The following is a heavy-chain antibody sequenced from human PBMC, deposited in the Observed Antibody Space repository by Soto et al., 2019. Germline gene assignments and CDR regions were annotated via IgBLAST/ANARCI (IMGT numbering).Heavy chain of an antibody. V-gene: IGHV1-24*01. D-gene: IGHD3-3*02. Sequence: GASVKVSCKVSGYILTELSLHWVRQAPGKGLEWMGGIDPEDGETIYAQKFQGRVTMTGDTSTSSAYMEVSSLRSEDTAVYYCISTLGARFDYWGQGTLVTVSS. J-gene: IGHJ4*02. CDR2: IDPEDGET. CDR1: GYILTELS. CDR3: ISTLGARFDY.